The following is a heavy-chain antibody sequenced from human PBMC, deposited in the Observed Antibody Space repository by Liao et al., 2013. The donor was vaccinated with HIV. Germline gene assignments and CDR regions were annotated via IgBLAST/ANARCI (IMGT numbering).Heavy chain of an antibody. CDR2: INHGGTT. J-gene: IGHJ4*02. Sequence: QLRLQESGPGLVKPSETLSLTCTVSGDSITSIDYYWGWIRQPPGKGLVWIGEINHGGTTNYNPSLKSRLAISVDTSKKQFSLKLRSVTAADTAVYYCARERGTGTLEYWGLGTLVTVSS. CDR1: GDSITSIDYY. V-gene: IGHV4-39*07. D-gene: IGHD4-11*01. CDR3: ARERGTGTLEY.